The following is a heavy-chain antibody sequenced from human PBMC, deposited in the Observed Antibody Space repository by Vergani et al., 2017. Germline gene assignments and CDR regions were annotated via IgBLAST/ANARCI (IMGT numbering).Heavy chain of an antibody. CDR2: INHSGNT. CDR1: GGSFSGYY. V-gene: IGHV4-34*01. D-gene: IGHD2-15*01. J-gene: IGHJ6*02. Sequence: QVQLQQWGAGLLKPSETLSLTCAVYGGSFSGYYWSWIRQPPGKGLEWIGEINHSGNTNYNPSLKSRVTISVDTSKNQFSLKLSSVTAADTAVYYCARLRVVLVAATPFSYYYYGMDVWGQGTTVTVSS. CDR3: ARLRVVLVAATPFSYYYYGMDV.